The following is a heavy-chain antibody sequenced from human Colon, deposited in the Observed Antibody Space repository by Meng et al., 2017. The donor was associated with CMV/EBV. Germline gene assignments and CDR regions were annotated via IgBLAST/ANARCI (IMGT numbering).Heavy chain of an antibody. CDR1: GFTFSNYW. Sequence: GGSLRLSCAASGFTFSNYWMTWLRQAPGRGLELVAHIKEDGSEKYFVASVKGRCAISRDNAKNLLYLQMHSLRVEDTAVYYCARDPYIKAFDLWGQGTMVTVSS. CDR3: ARDPYIKAFDL. CDR2: IKEDGSEK. J-gene: IGHJ3*01. V-gene: IGHV3-7*01. D-gene: IGHD4-11*01.